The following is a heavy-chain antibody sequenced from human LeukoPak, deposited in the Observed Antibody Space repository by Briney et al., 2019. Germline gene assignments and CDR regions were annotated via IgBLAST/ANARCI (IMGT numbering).Heavy chain of an antibody. V-gene: IGHV1-18*04. D-gene: IGHD2-21*02. CDR3: ARLLAYCGGDCYQAFDY. J-gene: IGHJ4*02. CDR1: GYTFTSYG. CDR2: ISAYNGNT. Sequence: ASVKVSCKASGYTFTSYGISWVRQAPGQGLEWMGWISAYNGNTNYAQKLQGRVTMTTDTSTSTAYMELRSLRSDDTAVYYCARLLAYCGGDCYQAFDYWGQGTLVTVSS.